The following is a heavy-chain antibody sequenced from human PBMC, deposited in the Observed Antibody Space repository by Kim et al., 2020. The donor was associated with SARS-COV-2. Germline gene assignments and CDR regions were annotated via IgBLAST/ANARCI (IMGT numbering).Heavy chain of an antibody. V-gene: IGHV3-48*03. D-gene: IGHD1-1*01. Sequence: VQGRFAISRDNAKNSLFLQMNSLRAEDTAVYYCARGSVGGVAQLYWYFDLWGRGTLVTVSS. J-gene: IGHJ2*01. CDR3: ARGSVGGVAQLYWYFDL.